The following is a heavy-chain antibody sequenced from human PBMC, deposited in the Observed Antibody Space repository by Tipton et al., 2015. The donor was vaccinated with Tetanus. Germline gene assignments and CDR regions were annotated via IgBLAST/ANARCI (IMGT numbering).Heavy chain of an antibody. CDR3: ARGKSDTSGYFLPCFAC. J-gene: IGHJ4*02. D-gene: IGHD3-22*01. Sequence: TLSLTCTVSGASISSRLWNWIRQPPGKGLEWIGYLPYSGATAYNPSLRSRVTISVDTSKNLFSLRLKPVTAADTAIYYCARGKSDTSGYFLPCFACWGQGTLVTASS. CDR2: LPYSGAT. V-gene: IGHV4-59*11. CDR1: GASISSRL.